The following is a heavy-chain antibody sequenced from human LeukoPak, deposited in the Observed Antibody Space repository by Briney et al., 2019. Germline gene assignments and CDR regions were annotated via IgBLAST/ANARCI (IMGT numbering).Heavy chain of an antibody. J-gene: IGHJ3*01. V-gene: IGHV3-7*01. CDR1: GFPFSSYW. Sequence: PGGSLRLSCAASGFPFSSYWMSWVRQAPGKGLEWVSNIKKDGSEKYYVDSVKGRFTISRDNAKNSLYLQMNSLRAEDTAVYYCASSTLSVGSSLTFDLWGHGTLVTVSS. CDR3: ASSTLSVGSSLTFDL. D-gene: IGHD1-26*01. CDR2: IKKDGSEK.